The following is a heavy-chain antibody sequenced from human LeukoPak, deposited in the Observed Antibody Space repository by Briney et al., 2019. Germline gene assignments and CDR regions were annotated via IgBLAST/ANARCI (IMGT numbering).Heavy chain of an antibody. V-gene: IGHV1-2*02. CDR2: INPDSGVT. CDR1: GYTFTGYF. CDR3: ACGRRVGAPQLWL. D-gene: IGHD5-18*01. J-gene: IGHJ1*01. Sequence: ASVKVSCKASGYTFTGYFMHWVRQAPGQGLQWMGWINPDSGVTNYAQKFQGRVTMTKDASSRTVYMELTRLRSDDTAVYYCACGRRVGAPQLWLWGQGTLVTVSS.